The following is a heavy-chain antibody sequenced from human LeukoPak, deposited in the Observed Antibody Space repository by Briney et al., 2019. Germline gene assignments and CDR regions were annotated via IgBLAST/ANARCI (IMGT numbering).Heavy chain of an antibody. V-gene: IGHV4-4*08. J-gene: IGHJ4*02. CDR1: GGSFSGYY. D-gene: IGHD3-10*01. CDR2: IYTSGST. CDR3: ARTRYYYNSRSYGAPYYFDY. Sequence: SETLSLTCAVYGGSFSGYYWSWIRQPPGKGLEWIGYIYTSGSTYYNPSLKSRVTISVDTSKNQFSLKLSSVTAADTAVYYCARTRYYYNSRSYGAPYYFDYWGQGTLVTVSS.